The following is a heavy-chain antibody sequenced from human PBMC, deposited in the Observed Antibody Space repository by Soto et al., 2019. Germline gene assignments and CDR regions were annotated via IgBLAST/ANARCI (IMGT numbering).Heavy chain of an antibody. D-gene: IGHD3-9*01. CDR2: ISAYNGNT. V-gene: IGHV1-18*01. CDR1: GYTFTSYG. J-gene: IGHJ5*02. Sequence: ASVKVSCKASGYTFTSYGISWVRQAPGQGLEWMGWISAYNGNTNYAQKLQGRVTMTTDTSTSTAYMELRSLRSDDTAVYYCARGPPGGYFDCLSVPGWFDPWGQGTLVTVSS. CDR3: ARGPPGGYFDCLSVPGWFDP.